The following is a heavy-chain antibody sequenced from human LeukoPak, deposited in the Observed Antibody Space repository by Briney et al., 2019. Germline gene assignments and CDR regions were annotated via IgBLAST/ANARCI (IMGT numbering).Heavy chain of an antibody. Sequence: SETLSLTCTVSGGSVSSYYRSWMRQSPGKGLEWIGYVYYSGSTNYNPALKSRVTISLDTSENQFSLKLSSVTAADTAVYYCAREANSPTARYWYFDLWGRGTQVTVSS. J-gene: IGHJ2*01. D-gene: IGHD2-21*01. CDR2: VYYSGST. CDR1: GGSVSSYY. CDR3: AREANSPTARYWYFDL. V-gene: IGHV4-59*02.